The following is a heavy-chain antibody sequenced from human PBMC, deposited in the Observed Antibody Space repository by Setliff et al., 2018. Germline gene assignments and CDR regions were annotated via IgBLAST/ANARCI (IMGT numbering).Heavy chain of an antibody. V-gene: IGHV3-23*01. D-gene: IGHD3-9*01. J-gene: IGHJ4*02. CDR2: ISGSGGDT. CDR1: GFTFSSYA. CDR3: ARLGPIVTHTTYDY. Sequence: PGGSLRLSCAASGFTFSSYAMSWVRQAPGKGLEWVSAISGSGGDTYYADSVKGRFTISRDNSKNTLYLQMNSLRAEDTAVYYCARLGPIVTHTTYDYWGQGTLVTVSS.